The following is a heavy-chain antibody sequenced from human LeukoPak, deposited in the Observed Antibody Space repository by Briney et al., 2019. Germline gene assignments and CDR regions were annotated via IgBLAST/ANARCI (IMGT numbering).Heavy chain of an antibody. CDR2: IYSGGST. D-gene: IGHD2-2*01. CDR3: ARLGYCSSTICYDY. Sequence: GGSLRLCCAASGFTVSSNYMSWVRQAPGKGLEWVSVIYSGGSTYYADSVKGRFTISRDNSKNTLYLQMNSLRAEDTAVYYCARLGYCSSTICYDYWGQGTLVTVSS. V-gene: IGHV3-53*01. CDR1: GFTVSSNY. J-gene: IGHJ4*02.